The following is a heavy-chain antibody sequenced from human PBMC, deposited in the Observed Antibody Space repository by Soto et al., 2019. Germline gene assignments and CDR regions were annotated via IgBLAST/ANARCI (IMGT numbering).Heavy chain of an antibody. CDR2: IKTKADAGTT. V-gene: IGHV3-15*01. Sequence: QLVESGGGLVKPGGSLRLSCAASGFTFKNAWMSWVRQAPGKGLEWVGRIKTKADAGTTDYAAPVKGGFTISRDDSKNTLYLQMNSLKNEDTALYFCTTDGATIFFDPRGQGTLVTVSS. D-gene: IGHD3-10*02. CDR3: TTDGATIFFDP. CDR1: GFTFKNAW. J-gene: IGHJ5*02.